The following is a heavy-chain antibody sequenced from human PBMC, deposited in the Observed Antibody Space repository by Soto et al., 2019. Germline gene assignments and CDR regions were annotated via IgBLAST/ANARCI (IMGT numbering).Heavy chain of an antibody. D-gene: IGHD3-3*01. CDR3: ARLAITLFGVVSIPPHYYSEMDV. Sequence: QVQLVQSGAEVKKPGSSVKVSCKASGGTFNRYAISWVRQAPGQGLEWMGGIIPIVGIGNDAQRFQGRVTITADESTSTAYMELSSLRSEDTGVYYWARLAITLFGVVSIPPHYYSEMDVWGQGTTVTVSS. CDR1: GGTFNRYA. J-gene: IGHJ6*02. CDR2: IIPIVGIG. V-gene: IGHV1-69*01.